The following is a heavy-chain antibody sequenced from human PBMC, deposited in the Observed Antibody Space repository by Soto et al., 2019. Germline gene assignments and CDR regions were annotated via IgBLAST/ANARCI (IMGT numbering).Heavy chain of an antibody. J-gene: IGHJ3*02. CDR2: IYYSEST. D-gene: IGHD2-2*01. CDR1: CVSISNGCYY. CDR3: AREPDEPAAMRDDAFDI. V-gene: IGHV4-31*03. Sequence: PSETLSLTFTVSCVSISNGCYYWSWIRQHPGKGLEWIGYIYYSESTYYNPSLKSRVTISVDTSKHQFSLKLSSVTAADTAVYYCAREPDEPAAMRDDAFDIWGQGTMVTVSS.